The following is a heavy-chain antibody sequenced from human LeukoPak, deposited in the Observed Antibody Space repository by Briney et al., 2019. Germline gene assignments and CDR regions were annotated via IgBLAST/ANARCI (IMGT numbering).Heavy chain of an antibody. J-gene: IGHJ5*01. D-gene: IGHD3-16*02. CDR2: INPNTGNP. CDR1: GYTFTNYY. CDR3: ARAYQPLGGLSFPDS. Sequence: ASVKVSCKASGYTFTNYYIHWVRQAPGQGLEWMGWINPNTGNPAYAQGFTGRFVFSLDTSVTTTYLQISGLKAEDTAVYYCARAYQPLGGLSFPDSWGQGTLVTVSS. V-gene: IGHV7-4-1*02.